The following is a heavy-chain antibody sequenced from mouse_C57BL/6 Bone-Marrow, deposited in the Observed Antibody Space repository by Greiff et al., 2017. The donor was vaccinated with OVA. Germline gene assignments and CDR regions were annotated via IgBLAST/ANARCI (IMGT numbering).Heavy chain of an antibody. CDR1: GFSFNTYA. D-gene: IGHD1-1*01. CDR3: VRQNYYRSNYAMDY. J-gene: IGHJ4*01. Sequence: EVQGVESGGGLVQPKGSLKLSCAASGFSFNTYAMNWVRQAPGKGLEWVARIRSKSNTYETYDADSVKDRFTISRDDSESMLYLLMNNLKTEDTAMYYCVRQNYYRSNYAMDYWGQGTSVTVSS. CDR2: IRSKSNTYET. V-gene: IGHV10-1*01.